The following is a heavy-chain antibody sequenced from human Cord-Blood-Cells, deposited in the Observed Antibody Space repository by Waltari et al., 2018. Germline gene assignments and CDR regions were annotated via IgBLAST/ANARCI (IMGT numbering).Heavy chain of an antibody. CDR3: ARDRRGDYYYYYGMDV. D-gene: IGHD2-21*02. J-gene: IGHJ6*02. V-gene: IGHV1-2*06. CDR2: INPNSGGT. Sequence: QVQLVQSGAEVKKPGASVTVSCKASGYTFTGYYMHWVRQAPGQGLEWMGRINPNSGGTNYAQKFQGRVTMTRDTSISKAYRELSRLRSDDTAVYYCARDRRGDYYYYYGMDVWGQGTTVTVSS. CDR1: GYTFTGYY.